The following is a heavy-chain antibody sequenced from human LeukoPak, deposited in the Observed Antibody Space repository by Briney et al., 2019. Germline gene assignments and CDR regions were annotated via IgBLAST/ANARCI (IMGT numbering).Heavy chain of an antibody. CDR1: GFTFSICA. Sequence: GGSLRLSCAASGFTFSICAMSWVRQAPGKGLECVSAIGGSGVSTYYADSVKGRFAISRDNSKNTLYLQMNSLRAEDTAVYYCAKDGRNLGVVVPADYWGQGTLVTVSS. CDR3: AKDGRNLGVVVPADY. D-gene: IGHD2-2*01. V-gene: IGHV3-23*01. CDR2: IGGSGVST. J-gene: IGHJ4*02.